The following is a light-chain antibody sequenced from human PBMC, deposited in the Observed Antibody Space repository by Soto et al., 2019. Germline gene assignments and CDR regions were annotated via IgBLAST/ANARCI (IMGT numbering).Light chain of an antibody. V-gene: IGKV3-20*01. J-gene: IGKJ5*01. CDR2: GAS. CDR1: QSVSSYY. Sequence: EIVLTQSPDTLSLSPGERATLSCWASQSVSSYYLAWYQHKPGQAPRLLIYGASSRATGIPDRFSGSGSGTDFTLTISRLEPEDFAVYYCQQYGSSPPITIGQGTRLEIK. CDR3: QQYGSSPPIT.